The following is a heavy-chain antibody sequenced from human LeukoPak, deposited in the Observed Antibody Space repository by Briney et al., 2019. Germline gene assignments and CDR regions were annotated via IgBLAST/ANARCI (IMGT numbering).Heavy chain of an antibody. V-gene: IGHV3-33*06. CDR1: GFTFSDYA. CDR3: AKDRVPAAIVAEYFQH. Sequence: GGSLRLSCAVSGFTFSDYAMHWVRQAPGKGLEWVAVIWYDGSHTYYTDSVKGRFTTSRDNSKNTLYLQMNSLRAEDTAVYYCAKDRVPAAIVAEYFQHWGQGTLVTVSS. CDR2: IWYDGSHT. D-gene: IGHD2-2*02. J-gene: IGHJ1*01.